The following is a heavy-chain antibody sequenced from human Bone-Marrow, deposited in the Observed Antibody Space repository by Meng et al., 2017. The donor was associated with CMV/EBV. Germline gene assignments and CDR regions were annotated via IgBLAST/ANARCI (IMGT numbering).Heavy chain of an antibody. V-gene: IGHV3-30*02. D-gene: IGHD2-2*01. CDR3: ARDSTSPGRWGY. CDR1: GFIFSNYG. J-gene: IGHJ4*02. CDR2: IRYDGSNK. Sequence: GESLKISCAASGFIFSNYGMHWVRQAPGKGLEWVTFIRYDGSNKYYTDSVKGRFTISRDSSKNMVFLQMNSLRAEDTAVYYCARDSTSPGRWGYFGQGNLVHVSS.